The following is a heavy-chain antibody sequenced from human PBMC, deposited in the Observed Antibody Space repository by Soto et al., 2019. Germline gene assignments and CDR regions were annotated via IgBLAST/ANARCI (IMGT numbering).Heavy chain of an antibody. V-gene: IGHV3-23*01. Sequence: GGSLRLSCAASGFTFSNYAMSWVRQAPGKGLEWVSGISGSGDSTYYADSVKGRFTISRDNSKNTLYLQMNSLRAEDTAVYYCAKGPPNWNFSFFDYWGQGTLVTVS. D-gene: IGHD1-7*01. J-gene: IGHJ4*02. CDR2: ISGSGDST. CDR1: GFTFSNYA. CDR3: AKGPPNWNFSFFDY.